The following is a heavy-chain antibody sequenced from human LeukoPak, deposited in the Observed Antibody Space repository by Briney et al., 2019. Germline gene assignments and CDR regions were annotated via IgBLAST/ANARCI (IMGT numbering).Heavy chain of an antibody. Sequence: PGGSLRLSCAASGFTFSSYEMNWVRQAPGKGLEWVSYISSSGSTIYYADSVKGRFTISRDNSKNTLYLQMNSLRAEDTAVYYCARVLQLWWGAFDYWGQGTLVTVSS. CDR3: ARVLQLWWGAFDY. V-gene: IGHV3-48*03. CDR2: ISSSGSTI. J-gene: IGHJ4*02. D-gene: IGHD5-18*01. CDR1: GFTFSSYE.